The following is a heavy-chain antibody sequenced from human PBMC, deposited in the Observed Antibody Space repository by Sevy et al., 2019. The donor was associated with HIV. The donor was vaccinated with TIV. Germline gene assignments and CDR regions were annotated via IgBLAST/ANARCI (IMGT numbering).Heavy chain of an antibody. Sequence: GGSLRLSCAASGFTFSSYAMHWVRQAPGKGLEWVAVISYDGSNKYYADSVKGRFTISRDNSKNTLYLQTNSLRAEDTAVYYCARGYYGSGSYYNGMDYYGMDVWGQGTTVTVSS. CDR1: GFTFSSYA. D-gene: IGHD3-10*01. CDR3: ARGYYGSGSYYNGMDYYGMDV. V-gene: IGHV3-30*04. J-gene: IGHJ6*02. CDR2: ISYDGSNK.